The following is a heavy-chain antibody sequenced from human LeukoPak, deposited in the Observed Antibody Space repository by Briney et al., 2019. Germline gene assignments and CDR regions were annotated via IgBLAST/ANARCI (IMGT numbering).Heavy chain of an antibody. V-gene: IGHV3-53*01. D-gene: IGHD3-10*01. Sequence: GGSLRLSCAASGFTVSSNSMSWVRQAPGKGLEWVSVIYSGGGTYYSDSVKGRFTISRDNSNNTMYLQMNNLRSEDTAVYFCVRDYYGSGTYQGNYYYGMDAWGHGTTVTVSS. J-gene: IGHJ6*02. CDR1: GFTVSSNS. CDR3: VRDYYGSGTYQGNYYYGMDA. CDR2: IYSGGGT.